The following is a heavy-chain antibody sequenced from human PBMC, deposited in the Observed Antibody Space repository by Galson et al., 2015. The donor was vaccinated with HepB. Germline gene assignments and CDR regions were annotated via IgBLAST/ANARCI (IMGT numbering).Heavy chain of an antibody. CDR2: INSDGTDT. CDR1: GFTFSNNW. J-gene: IGHJ4*02. V-gene: IGHV3-74*01. CDR3: TRDGRAWYFDY. Sequence: SLRLSCAASGFTFSNNWMYWVRQAPGKGLVWVSRINSDGTDTSYADFVKGRFTISRDNAKNTLHLQMNSLRADDTAVYYCTRDGRAWYFDYWGQGTLVTVSP.